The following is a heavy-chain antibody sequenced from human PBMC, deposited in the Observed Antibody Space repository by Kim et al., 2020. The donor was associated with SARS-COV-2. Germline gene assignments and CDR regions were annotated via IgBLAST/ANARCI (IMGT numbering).Heavy chain of an antibody. V-gene: IGHV3-48*04. Sequence: YDADSVKGRFTIARDNAKNSLYLQMNSLRAEDTAVYYCARGRYGGNAFDYWGQGTLVTVSS. CDR3: ARGRYGGNAFDY. J-gene: IGHJ4*02. D-gene: IGHD2-15*01.